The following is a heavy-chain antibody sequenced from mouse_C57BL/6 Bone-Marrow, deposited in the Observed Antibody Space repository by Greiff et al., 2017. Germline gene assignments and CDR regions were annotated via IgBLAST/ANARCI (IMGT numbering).Heavy chain of an antibody. V-gene: IGHV5-6*01. CDR3: ARWGFYYGSRGYFDV. CDR2: ISSGGSYT. CDR1: GFTFSSYG. Sequence: EVQLVESGGDLVKPGGSLKLSCAASGFTFSSYGMSWVRQTPDKRLEWVATISSGGSYTYYPDSVKGRFTISRDNAKNTLYLQMSSLKSEDTAMYYCARWGFYYGSRGYFDVWGTGTTGTVSS. J-gene: IGHJ1*03. D-gene: IGHD1-1*01.